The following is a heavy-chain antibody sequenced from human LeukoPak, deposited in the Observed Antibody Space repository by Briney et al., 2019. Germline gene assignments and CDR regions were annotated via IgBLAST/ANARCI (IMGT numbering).Heavy chain of an antibody. CDR1: GGSISSSSYY. CDR3: ARGTVTTYAFDI. V-gene: IGHV4-39*07. Sequence: SDTLSLTCTVSGGSISSSSYYWGWIRQPPGKGLEWLGSIYYSGSTYNTTSLKSRVTISVDTSKNQFSLKLSSVTAADTAVYYSARGTVTTYAFDIWGQETMVTVSS. D-gene: IGHD4-17*01. J-gene: IGHJ3*02. CDR2: IYYSGST.